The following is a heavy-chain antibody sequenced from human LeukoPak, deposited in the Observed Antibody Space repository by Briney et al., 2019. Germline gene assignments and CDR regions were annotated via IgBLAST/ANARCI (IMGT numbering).Heavy chain of an antibody. V-gene: IGHV4-59*08. CDR3: ARAGYGGTDY. J-gene: IGHJ4*02. CDR2: IYYSGST. Sequence: SETLSLTCTVSGGSISSYYRSWIRQPPGKGLEWIGYIYYSGSTNYNPSLKSRVTISEDTSKNQFSLKLNSVTAADTAVYYCARAGYGGTDYWGQGTLVTVSS. D-gene: IGHD4-23*01. CDR1: GGSISSYY.